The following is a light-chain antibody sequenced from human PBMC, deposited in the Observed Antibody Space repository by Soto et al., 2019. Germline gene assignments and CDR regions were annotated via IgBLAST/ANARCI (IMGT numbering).Light chain of an antibody. CDR1: QDISNY. Sequence: DIQMTQSPSSLSASVGDRVTITCRASQDISNYLAWYQQKPGKVPKLVIYAASTLQSGVPSRFSGSGSGTDFTLTISGLQPEDVATYYCQKYNGAPWTFGQGTKVEIK. J-gene: IGKJ1*01. CDR2: AAS. CDR3: QKYNGAPWT. V-gene: IGKV1-27*01.